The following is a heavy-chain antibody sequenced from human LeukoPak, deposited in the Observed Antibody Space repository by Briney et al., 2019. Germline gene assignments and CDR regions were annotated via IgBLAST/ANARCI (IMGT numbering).Heavy chain of an antibody. CDR2: IRSDGTTV. J-gene: IGHJ6*03. V-gene: IGHV3-11*04. Sequence: GGSLRLSCAGSGFTLSNYYMTWIRQAPGKGLEWLSYIRSDGTTVFYADPVKGRFTISRDIAENSLYLQMNSLRAEDTAVYYCARDIRNIRYCSSTSCPAHMDVWSKGTTVTVSS. CDR3: ARDIRNIRYCSSTSCPAHMDV. D-gene: IGHD2-2*01. CDR1: GFTLSNYY.